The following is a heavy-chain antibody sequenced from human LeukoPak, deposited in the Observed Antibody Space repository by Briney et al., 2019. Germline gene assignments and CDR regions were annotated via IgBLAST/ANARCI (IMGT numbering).Heavy chain of an antibody. CDR1: DEPFSGYY. CDR3: ASPDLDYGGNSRFDY. V-gene: IGHV4-34*01. CDR2: INRNGNT. J-gene: IGHJ4*02. D-gene: IGHD4-23*01. Sequence: TSETLSLTCAISDEPFSGYYWGWIRQPPGKGLELIGEINRNGNTDYNPSLKSRVTISVDTSKNQFSLKLSSVTAADTAVYYCASPDLDYGGNSRFDYWGQGTLVTVSS.